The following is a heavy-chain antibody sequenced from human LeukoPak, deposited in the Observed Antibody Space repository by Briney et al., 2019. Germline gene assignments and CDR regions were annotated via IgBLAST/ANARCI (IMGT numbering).Heavy chain of an antibody. CDR1: GFTFSNYW. V-gene: IGHV3-7*01. CDR3: ARIPGGGYSYGIFDY. Sequence: GGSLRLSCAASGFTFSNYWMTWVRQAPGKGLEWVANIKHDGSEDYYLDSVKGRFTISRDNAKNSLYLQMNSLRAEDTAVYYCARIPGGGYSYGIFDYWGQGTLVTVSS. J-gene: IGHJ4*02. D-gene: IGHD5-18*01. CDR2: IKHDGSED.